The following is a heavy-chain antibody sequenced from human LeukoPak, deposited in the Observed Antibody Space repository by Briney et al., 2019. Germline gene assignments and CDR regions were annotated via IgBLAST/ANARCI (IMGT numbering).Heavy chain of an antibody. J-gene: IGHJ4*02. CDR1: GFIFSSYD. D-gene: IGHD6-19*01. CDR2: FYSGGST. V-gene: IGHV3-66*01. CDR3: ARGPGWNYFDY. Sequence: GGSLRLSCAASGFIFSSYDMSWVRQAPGKGLEWVSVFYSGGSTYYADSVKGRFTISRDNSKNTLYFQMNSLRAEDTAVYYCARGPGWNYFDYWGQGTLVTVSS.